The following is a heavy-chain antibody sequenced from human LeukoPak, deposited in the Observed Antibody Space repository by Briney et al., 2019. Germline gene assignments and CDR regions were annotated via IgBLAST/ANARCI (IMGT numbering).Heavy chain of an antibody. Sequence: ASVTLSCKATGYTCTGSGWYLYWLRQVPGQGLECFGWVYPNNGATAYAQKFQGRVAMTRDTSISTAYMELRGLRPDDTAVYYCARDGPAPMVELDYWGQGTLVTVSS. CDR2: VYPNNGAT. V-gene: IGHV1-2*02. D-gene: IGHD3-10*01. CDR3: ARDGPAPMVELDY. CDR1: GYTCTGSGWY. J-gene: IGHJ4*02.